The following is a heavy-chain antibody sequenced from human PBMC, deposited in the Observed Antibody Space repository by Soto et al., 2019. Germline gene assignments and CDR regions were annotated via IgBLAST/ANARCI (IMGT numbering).Heavy chain of an antibody. CDR3: AKLFTLTYYDFWSGYYDFDY. J-gene: IGHJ4*02. V-gene: IGHV3-30*18. CDR2: ISYDGSNK. Sequence: GGSLRLSCAASGFTFSSYGMHWVRQAPGKGLEWVAVISYDGSNKYYADSVKGRFTISRDNSKNTLYLQMNSLRAEDTAVYYCAKLFTLTYYDFWSGYYDFDYWGQGTLVTVSS. CDR1: GFTFSSYG. D-gene: IGHD3-3*01.